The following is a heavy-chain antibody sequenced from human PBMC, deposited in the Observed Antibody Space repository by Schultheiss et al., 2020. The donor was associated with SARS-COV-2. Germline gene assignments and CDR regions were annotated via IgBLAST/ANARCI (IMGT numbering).Heavy chain of an antibody. Sequence: GGSLRLSCAASGFTFSSYWMSWVRQAPGKGLEWVANIKQDGSEKYYVDSVKGRFTISRDNAKNSLYLQMNSLRAEDTAVYYCARDSGYYDFWSGYFADAFDIWGQGTMVTVSS. CDR3: ARDSGYYDFWSGYFADAFDI. D-gene: IGHD3-3*01. J-gene: IGHJ3*02. CDR1: GFTFSSYW. CDR2: IKQDGSEK. V-gene: IGHV3-7*03.